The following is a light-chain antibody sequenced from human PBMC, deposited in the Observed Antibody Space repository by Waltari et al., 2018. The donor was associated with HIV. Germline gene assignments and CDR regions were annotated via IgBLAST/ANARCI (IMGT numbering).Light chain of an antibody. Sequence: DIVMTQSPDSLTVFLGERATIHCTRSQSVLYSSNNKNYLAWYQQKAGQPPKLLIYWASTRESGVPDRFSASGSGTDFSLTISSLQAEDVAVYYCQQYYSTPYTFGQGTKLEIK. J-gene: IGKJ2*01. CDR2: WAS. V-gene: IGKV4-1*01. CDR1: QSVLYSSNNKNY. CDR3: QQYYSTPYT.